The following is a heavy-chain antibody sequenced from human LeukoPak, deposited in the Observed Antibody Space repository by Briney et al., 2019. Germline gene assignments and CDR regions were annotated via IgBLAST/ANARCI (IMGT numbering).Heavy chain of an antibody. Sequence: PGRSLRLSCAASGFIFSSDAMHWVRQAPGKGLEWVAVISYDGSNKYYADSVKGRFTISRDKSKNTLYLQMNSLRAEDTAVYYCARDGSGSDYYTSYWGQGTLVTVSS. V-gene: IGHV3-30-3*01. D-gene: IGHD3-22*01. J-gene: IGHJ4*02. CDR3: ARDGSGSDYYTSY. CDR2: ISYDGSNK. CDR1: GFIFSSDA.